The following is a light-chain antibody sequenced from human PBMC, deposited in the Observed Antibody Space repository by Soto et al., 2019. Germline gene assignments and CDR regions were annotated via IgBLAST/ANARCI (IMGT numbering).Light chain of an antibody. CDR3: KQFYNYPLT. Sequence: DIQMTQSPSALSASVGDRVTITCRASQSISNWSAWYQQKPGKAPKVLIYLASSLESGVPSRFSGRRSGTEFTLTISSLQPDDFATYYCKQFYNYPLTFGGGTKVEIK. CDR1: QSISNW. CDR2: LAS. V-gene: IGKV1-5*03. J-gene: IGKJ4*01.